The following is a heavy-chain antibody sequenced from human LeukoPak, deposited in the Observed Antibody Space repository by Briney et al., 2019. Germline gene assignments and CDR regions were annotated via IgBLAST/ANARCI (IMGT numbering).Heavy chain of an antibody. CDR3: TTDLIVVVPAAMRDY. CDR2: IKSKTDGGTT. J-gene: IGHJ4*02. D-gene: IGHD2-2*01. V-gene: IGHV3-15*01. Sequence: GGSLRLSCAASGFTFSSYSMSWVRQAPGKGLEWVGRIKSKTDGGTTDYAAPVKGRFTISRDDSKNTLYLQMNSLKTEDTAVYYCTTDLIVVVPAAMRDYWGQGTLVTVSS. CDR1: GFTFSSYS.